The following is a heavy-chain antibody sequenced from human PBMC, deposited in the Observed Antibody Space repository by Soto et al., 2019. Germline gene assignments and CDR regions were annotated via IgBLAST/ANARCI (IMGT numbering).Heavy chain of an antibody. CDR1: GGSFSGYY. Sequence: QVQLQQWGAGLLKPSETLSLTCAVYGGSFSGYYWSWIRQPPGKGLEWIGEINHSGSTNYNPSLKSRVTISVDTSKNQFSLKLSSVTAADTAVYYCARGGGGHRYDFWSGYSHYFDYWGQGTLVTVSS. V-gene: IGHV4-34*01. J-gene: IGHJ4*02. CDR3: ARGGGGHRYDFWSGYSHYFDY. CDR2: INHSGST. D-gene: IGHD3-3*01.